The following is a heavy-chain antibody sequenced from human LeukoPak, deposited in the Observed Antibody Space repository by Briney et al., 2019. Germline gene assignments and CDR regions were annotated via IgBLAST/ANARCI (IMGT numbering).Heavy chain of an antibody. CDR2: IYTSGST. V-gene: IGHV4-4*07. CDR1: GGSISSYY. CDR3: ARDGFHCSGGSCFYYYYYYMDV. Sequence: PSETLSLTCTVSGGSISSYYWSWIRQPAGKGLEWIGRIYTSGSTNYNPSLKSRVTMSVDTSKNQFSLMLSSVTAADTAVYYCARDGFHCSGGSCFYYYYYYMDVWGKGTTVTVSS. J-gene: IGHJ6*03. D-gene: IGHD2-15*01.